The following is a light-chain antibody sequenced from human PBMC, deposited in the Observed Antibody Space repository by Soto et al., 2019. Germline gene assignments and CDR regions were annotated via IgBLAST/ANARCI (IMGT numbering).Light chain of an antibody. V-gene: IGKV1-5*03. J-gene: IGKJ1*01. CDR2: KAS. Sequence: DLQMTQSPSTLSASVGDRVTITCRASQSISSWLAWYQQKPGKAPKLLIYKASSLESGVPSRFSGSGSGTEFTLTISSLQPDDFVTYYCQQYNSYSPWTFGQGTKVEIK. CDR3: QQYNSYSPWT. CDR1: QSISSW.